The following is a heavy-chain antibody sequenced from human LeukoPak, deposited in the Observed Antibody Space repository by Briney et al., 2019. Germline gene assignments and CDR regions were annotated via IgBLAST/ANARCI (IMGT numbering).Heavy chain of an antibody. J-gene: IGHJ3*02. V-gene: IGHV3-9*03. Sequence: GGSLRLSCAASGFTFDDYAMHWVRQAPGKGLEWVSGISWNSGSIGYADSVKGRFTISRDNAKNSLYLQMNSLRAEDMALYYCAKDLAAAGRDAFDIRGQGTMVTVSS. CDR1: GFTFDDYA. D-gene: IGHD6-13*01. CDR2: ISWNSGSI. CDR3: AKDLAAAGRDAFDI.